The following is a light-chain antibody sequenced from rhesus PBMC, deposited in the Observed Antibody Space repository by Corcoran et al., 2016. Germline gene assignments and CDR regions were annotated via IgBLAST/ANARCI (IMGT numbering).Light chain of an antibody. CDR3: ASYAGRNTFI. CDR1: NSDIGNYNF. J-gene: IGLJ1*01. Sequence: QAALTQPPSVSGSPGQSVTISCTGTNSDIGNYNFVSWYQRHPGKAPKLIIYDVTERSSGVSDRFSGSKSGNTASLTISGFQTEDEADYFCASYAGRNTFIFGGGTRLTVL. CDR2: DVT. V-gene: IGLV2-23*01.